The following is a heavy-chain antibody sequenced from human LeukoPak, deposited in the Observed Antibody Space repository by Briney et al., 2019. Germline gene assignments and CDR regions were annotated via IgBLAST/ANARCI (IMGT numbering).Heavy chain of an antibody. V-gene: IGHV4-59*08. CDR1: GGSISSYY. Sequence: PSETLSLTCTVSGGSISSYYWSWIRQPPGKGLEWIGYIYYSGSTNYNPSLKSRVTISVDTSKNQFSLKLSSVTAADTAVYYCASARSYYYYGMDVWGQGTTVTDSS. CDR3: ASARSYYYYGMDV. CDR2: IYYSGST. J-gene: IGHJ6*02.